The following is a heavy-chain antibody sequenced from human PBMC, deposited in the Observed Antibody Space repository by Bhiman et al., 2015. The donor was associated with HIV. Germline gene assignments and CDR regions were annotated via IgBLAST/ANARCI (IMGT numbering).Heavy chain of an antibody. CDR3: AREVGYSSGWYDY. V-gene: IGHV3-20*04. CDR1: GFTFDDYG. D-gene: IGHD6-19*01. Sequence: EVQLVESGGSVIRPGESLRLSCVASGFTFDDYGMSWVRQAPGKGLEWVSGIHWNGGSTGYADSVKGRFTISRDNAKNSLYLQMSSLRAEDTAVYYCAREVGYSSGWYDYWGQGTLVTVSS. J-gene: IGHJ4*02. CDR2: IHWNGGST.